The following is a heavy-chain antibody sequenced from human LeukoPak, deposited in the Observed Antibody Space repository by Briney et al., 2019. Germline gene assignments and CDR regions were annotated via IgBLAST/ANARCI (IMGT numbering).Heavy chain of an antibody. Sequence: GGSLRLSCAASGFTFSDYAMHWVRQAPGKGLEWVAVISYGGTNEYYTGSVKGRFTISRDNSKNTLDLQMSTLRAEDTAVYFCARNKPIIGFFGMDVWGQGTTVTVSS. CDR1: GFTFSDYA. V-gene: IGHV3-30*04. CDR3: ARNKPIIGFFGMDV. D-gene: IGHD1-14*01. J-gene: IGHJ6*02. CDR2: ISYGGTNE.